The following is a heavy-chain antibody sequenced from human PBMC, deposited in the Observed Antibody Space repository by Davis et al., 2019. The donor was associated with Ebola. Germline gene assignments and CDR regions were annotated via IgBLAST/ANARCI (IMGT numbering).Heavy chain of an antibody. CDR1: EFTFSGYA. D-gene: IGHD3-3*01. CDR3: AKAPVRFLEWFTTDY. Sequence: GGSLRLSCAASEFTFSGYAMSWVRQAPGKGLEWVSAISGGGGSTYYAGSVKGRFTISRDNSRNTLYLQMNSLRAEDTAVYYCAKAPVRFLEWFTTDYWGKGTLVTVSS. CDR2: ISGGGGST. V-gene: IGHV3-23*01. J-gene: IGHJ4*02.